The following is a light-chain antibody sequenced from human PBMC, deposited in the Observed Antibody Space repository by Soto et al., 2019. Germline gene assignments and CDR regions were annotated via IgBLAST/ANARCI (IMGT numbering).Light chain of an antibody. J-gene: IGLJ2*01. V-gene: IGLV2-8*01. CDR2: EVS. CDR1: STDVGAYNY. Sequence: QSALTQPPSASGSPGQSVTISCSGTSTDVGAYNYVSWYQQHPGNAPEVILFEVSRRPTGVPDRFSGSKSGNTASLTVSGLQAEDEADYYCSSYAGNNILLFGGGTKLTVL. CDR3: SSYAGNNILL.